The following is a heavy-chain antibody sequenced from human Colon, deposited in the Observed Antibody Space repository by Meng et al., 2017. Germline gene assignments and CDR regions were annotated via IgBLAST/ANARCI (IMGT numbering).Heavy chain of an antibody. Sequence: GGSLRLSCVASGFSISSYWMSWIRQAPGKGPEWVANINQDGSDTHYVDYVKGRLTISRDNARNSVYLQLNSLGVEDTALYYCARDGGTDWFDPWGQGTLVTVSS. V-gene: IGHV3-7*01. CDR3: ARDGGTDWFDP. J-gene: IGHJ5*02. D-gene: IGHD1-1*01. CDR2: INQDGSDT. CDR1: GFSISSYW.